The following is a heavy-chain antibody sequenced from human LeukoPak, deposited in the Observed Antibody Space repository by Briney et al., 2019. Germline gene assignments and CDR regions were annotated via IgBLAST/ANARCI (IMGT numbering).Heavy chain of an antibody. J-gene: IGHJ5*02. CDR2: INPSGGST. D-gene: IGHD3-10*01. CDR1: GYTFTSYY. Sequence: ASVTVSCKASGYTFTSYYMHWVRQAPGQGLEWMGIINPSGGSTSYAQKFQGRVTMTRDTSTSTVYMELSSLRSEDTAVYYCANSGFRGDNWFDPWGQGTLVTVSS. V-gene: IGHV1-46*01. CDR3: ANSGFRGDNWFDP.